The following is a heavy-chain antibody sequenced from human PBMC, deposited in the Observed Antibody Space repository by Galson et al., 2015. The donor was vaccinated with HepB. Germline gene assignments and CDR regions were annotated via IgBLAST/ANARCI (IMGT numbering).Heavy chain of an antibody. D-gene: IGHD3-16*01. Sequence: SLRLSCAASGFIFSNYAMSWVRQAPGQGLEYVSTVSSDGGSTWYADSVQGRFTFSRDNSKNTLFLQLNSLRAEDTAVYFCVFGYFFDFWGQGTLVTVSS. CDR3: VFGYFFDF. CDR2: VSSDGGST. J-gene: IGHJ4*02. V-gene: IGHV3-23*01. CDR1: GFIFSNYA.